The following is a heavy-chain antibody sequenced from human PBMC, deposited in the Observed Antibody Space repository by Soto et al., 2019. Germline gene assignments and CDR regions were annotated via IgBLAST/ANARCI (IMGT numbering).Heavy chain of an antibody. CDR2: INAANGDT. V-gene: IGHV1-3*01. J-gene: IGHJ5*02. CDR3: VRRHVSATGIDWFDP. Sequence: ASVKVSCKASGYTFTSYGIHWVRQAPGQRLEWMGWINAANGDTKYSPKFQGRVTITRDTSASTAYMELSSLRSEDTAVYYCVRRHVSATGIDWFDPWGQGTLVTVAS. CDR1: GYTFTSYG. D-gene: IGHD6-13*01.